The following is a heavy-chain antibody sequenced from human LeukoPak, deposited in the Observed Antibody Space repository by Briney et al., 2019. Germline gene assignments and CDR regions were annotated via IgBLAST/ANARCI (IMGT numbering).Heavy chain of an antibody. V-gene: IGHV4-39*01. D-gene: IGHD3-10*01. Sequence: SETLSLTCSVSGGSISSSNYYWGWIRQPPGKGLEWIGTIYYSGSTYYNPSLKSRVTISVDTSKNQFSLKLSSVTAADTAVYYCASLYTGNYFDYWGQGTLVTVSS. CDR1: GGSISSSNYY. CDR2: IYYSGST. CDR3: ASLYTGNYFDY. J-gene: IGHJ4*02.